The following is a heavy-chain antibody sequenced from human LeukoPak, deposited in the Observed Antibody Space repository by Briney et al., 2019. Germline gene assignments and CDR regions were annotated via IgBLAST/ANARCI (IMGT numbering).Heavy chain of an antibody. CDR3: AATLAGDHWFDP. D-gene: IGHD2-21*02. CDR2: IRYVGSNK. CDR1: GFTFSSYS. Sequence: PGGSLRLSCAASGFTFSSYSMNWVRQAPGKGLEWVAFIRYVGSNKYYEDSVKGRFTISRDTSKNTLYLQMNSLRPEDTAVYYCAATLAGDHWFDPWGQGTLVTVSS. V-gene: IGHV3-30*02. J-gene: IGHJ5*02.